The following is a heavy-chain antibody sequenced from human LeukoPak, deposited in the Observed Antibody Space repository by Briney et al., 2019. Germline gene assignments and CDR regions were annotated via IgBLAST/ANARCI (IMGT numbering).Heavy chain of an antibody. CDR3: AKDKARMGYYDSLV. J-gene: IGHJ4*02. Sequence: SGGSLRLSCAASGFTFSSYAMSWIRQAPEKGLEWVSAISGSGGSTYYADSVKGRFTISRDNSKNTLYLQMNSLRAEDTAVYYCAKDKARMGYYDSLVWGQGTLVTVSS. D-gene: IGHD3-22*01. CDR1: GFTFSSYA. CDR2: ISGSGGST. V-gene: IGHV3-23*01.